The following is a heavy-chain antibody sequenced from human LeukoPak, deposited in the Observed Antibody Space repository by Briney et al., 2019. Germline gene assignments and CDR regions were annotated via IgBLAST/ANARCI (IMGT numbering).Heavy chain of an antibody. Sequence: GGSLRLSCATSGFNFDRYTIHWVRQAPGKGLEWVSLAGWAGGTTFYSDSVRGRFTISRDSGRKSVYLQMNSLTTDDTAFYFCAKELDTMFFDYWGQGALVTLSS. CDR1: GFNFDRYT. CDR3: AKELDTMFFDY. J-gene: IGHJ4*02. V-gene: IGHV3-43*01. CDR2: AGWAGGTT. D-gene: IGHD3-10*02.